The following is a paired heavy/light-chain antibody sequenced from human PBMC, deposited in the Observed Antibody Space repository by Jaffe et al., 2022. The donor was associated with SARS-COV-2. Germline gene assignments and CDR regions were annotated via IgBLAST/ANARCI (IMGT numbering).Light chain of an antibody. Sequence: DIQMTQSPSTLSASVGDRVTITCRASQSISSWLAWYQQKPGKAPKLLIYKASSLESGVPSRFSGSGSGTEFTLTISSLQPDDFATYYCQQYHSYAYTFGQGTKLEIK. J-gene: IGKJ2*01. CDR2: KAS. CDR1: QSISSW. CDR3: QQYHSYAYT. V-gene: IGKV1-5*03.
Heavy chain of an antibody. CDR2: INAGSGDT. V-gene: IGHV1-3*01. CDR3: ARAKTGGSGWFSRDYYGMDV. D-gene: IGHD6-19*01. J-gene: IGHJ6*02. CDR1: GYRFTTYA. Sequence: QVQLVQSGAEVKKPGASVKVSCKASGYRFTTYAIHWVRQAPGQRLEWMGWINAGSGDTKYSQKFQGRVTITRDTSASTAHMDLSSLRSEDTALYYCARAKTGGSGWFSRDYYGMDVWGQGTTVTVSS.